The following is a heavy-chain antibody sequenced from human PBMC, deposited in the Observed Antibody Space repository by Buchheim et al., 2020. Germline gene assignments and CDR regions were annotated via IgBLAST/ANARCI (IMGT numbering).Heavy chain of an antibody. D-gene: IGHD1-1*01. J-gene: IGHJ4*02. CDR3: AKGWNFDH. V-gene: IGHV3-23*01. CDR1: GFTFSNNA. CDR2: ISGNGGST. Sequence: VQLLESGGGLVQPGGSLRLSCTASGFTFSNNAMNWVRQAPGKGLEWVSSISGNGGSTYYAGSVRGRFTISRDISKNTLHLQMNSLTAEDTAVYHCAKGWNFDHWGQGTL.